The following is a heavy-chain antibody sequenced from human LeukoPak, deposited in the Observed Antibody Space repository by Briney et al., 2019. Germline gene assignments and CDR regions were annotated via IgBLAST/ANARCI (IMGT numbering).Heavy chain of an antibody. J-gene: IGHJ5*02. CDR3: ARARSRTYYYGSGRYNWFDP. Sequence: ASVKVSCKVSGYTLTELSMHWVRQAPGKGLEWMGGFDPEDGETIYAQKFQGRVTMTEDTSTSTAYMELRSLRSDDTAVYYCARARSRTYYYGSGRYNWFDPWGQGTLVTVSS. V-gene: IGHV1-24*01. D-gene: IGHD3-10*01. CDR1: GYTLTELS. CDR2: FDPEDGET.